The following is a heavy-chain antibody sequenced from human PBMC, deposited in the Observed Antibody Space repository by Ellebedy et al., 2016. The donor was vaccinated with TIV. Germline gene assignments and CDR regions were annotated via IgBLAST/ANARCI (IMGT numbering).Heavy chain of an antibody. V-gene: IGHV4-30-4*01. CDR1: GGSISSGDYY. Sequence: SETLSLTCTVSGGSISSGDYYWSWIRQPPGKGLEWIGYIYYSGSTYYNPSLKSRVTISVDTSKNQFSLKLSSVTAADTAVYYCARGPMIVVVNLSDAFDIWGQGTMVTVSS. CDR2: IYYSGST. CDR3: ARGPMIVVVNLSDAFDI. J-gene: IGHJ3*02. D-gene: IGHD3-22*01.